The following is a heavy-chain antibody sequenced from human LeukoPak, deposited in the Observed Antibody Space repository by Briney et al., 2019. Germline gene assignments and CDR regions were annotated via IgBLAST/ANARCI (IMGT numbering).Heavy chain of an antibody. CDR2: ISSSSSTI. D-gene: IGHD2-2*02. CDR1: GFTFSSYS. V-gene: IGHV3-48*01. CDR3: AREPYCSSTSCYTGFDY. Sequence: PGGSLRLSCAASGFTFSSYSMNWVRQAPGKGLEWVSYISSSSSTIYYADSVKGRFTISRDNAKNSLYLQMNSLRAEDTAVYYCAREPYCSSTSCYTGFDYWGQGTLVTVSS. J-gene: IGHJ4*02.